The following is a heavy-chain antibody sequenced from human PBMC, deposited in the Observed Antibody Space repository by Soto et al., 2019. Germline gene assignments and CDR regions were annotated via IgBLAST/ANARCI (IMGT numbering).Heavy chain of an antibody. Sequence: TLSLTCTVSGGSISSGGYYWNWIRQHPGKGLEWIGYIYLSGSTYYNPSLKSRVTISADTSQNQFSLDLTSVTATDTAVYFCARHPGYCSGGSCNGQYTLDVWGQGTTVTVSS. D-gene: IGHD2-15*01. V-gene: IGHV4-31*03. CDR3: ARHPGYCSGGSCNGQYTLDV. CDR2: IYLSGST. CDR1: GGSISSGGYY. J-gene: IGHJ6*02.